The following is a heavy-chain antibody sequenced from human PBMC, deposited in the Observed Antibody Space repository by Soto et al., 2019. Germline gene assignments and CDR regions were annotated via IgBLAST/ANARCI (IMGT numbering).Heavy chain of an antibody. D-gene: IGHD2-15*01. J-gene: IGHJ6*03. CDR2: ISGSGNRT. Sequence: EVQLLESGGFLVQPGGSLRLSCAASGFSFSNYAMNWVRQAPGKGLEWVSGISGSGNRTYYADSVKSRFTVSRDNSKNTLYLQLNRLTAVDTAVYYCAKGSLVVVLPATSQYYYMDVWGIGTTVTVSS. CDR3: AKGSLVVVLPATSQYYYMDV. CDR1: GFSFSNYA. V-gene: IGHV3-23*01.